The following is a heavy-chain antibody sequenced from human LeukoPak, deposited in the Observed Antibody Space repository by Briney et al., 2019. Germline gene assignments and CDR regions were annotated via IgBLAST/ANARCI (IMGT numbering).Heavy chain of an antibody. V-gene: IGHV3-21*01. J-gene: IGHJ4*02. CDR1: GFTFSTYT. CDR3: ARDEGRELLPFDY. D-gene: IGHD1-26*01. CDR2: ISSSSSYI. Sequence: GGSLRLSCAASGFTFSTYTMSWVRQAPGKGLEWVSSISSSSSYIYYADSVKGRFTISRDNAKNSLYLQMNSLRAEDTAVYYCARDEGRELLPFDYWGQGTLVTVSS.